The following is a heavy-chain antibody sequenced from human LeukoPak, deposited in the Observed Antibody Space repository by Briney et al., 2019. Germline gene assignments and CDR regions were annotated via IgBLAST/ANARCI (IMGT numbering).Heavy chain of an antibody. D-gene: IGHD6-6*01. CDR3: ARGGIAARPEWFDP. J-gene: IGHJ5*02. CDR2: IWFDGSNK. CDR1: GFTFSSYG. V-gene: IGHV3-33*01. Sequence: SGGSLRLSCAASGFTFSSYGMHWVRQAPGKGLEWVAVIWFDGSNKYFADSVEGRFTISRDNSKNTLFLQMSSLRVEDTAVYYCARGGIAARPEWFDPWGQGTLVTVSS.